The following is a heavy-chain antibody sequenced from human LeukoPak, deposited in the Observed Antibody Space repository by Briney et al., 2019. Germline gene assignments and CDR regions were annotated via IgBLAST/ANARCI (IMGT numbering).Heavy chain of an antibody. CDR2: IYHSGST. CDR3: ARGSLHYDFWRRGYFDY. D-gene: IGHD3-3*01. CDR1: GGSISSGGYY. Sequence: SETLSLTCTVSGGSISSGGYYWSWIRQPPGKGLEWIGYIYHSGSTYYNPSPKSRVTISVDRSKNQFSLKLSSVTAADTAVYYCARGSLHYDFWRRGYFDYWGQGTLVTVSS. J-gene: IGHJ4*02. V-gene: IGHV4-30-2*01.